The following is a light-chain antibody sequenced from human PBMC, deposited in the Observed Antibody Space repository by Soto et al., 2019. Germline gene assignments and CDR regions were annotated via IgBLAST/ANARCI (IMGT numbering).Light chain of an antibody. Sequence: QSVLTQPPSASGTPRQRVTISCSGSSSNIGSNTVNWYQQLPGTAPKLLIYSNNQRPSGVPDRFSGSKSGTSASLAISGLQSEDEADYYCAAWDDSLNGLWVFGTGTKVTVL. CDR1: SSNIGSNT. CDR2: SNN. J-gene: IGLJ1*01. V-gene: IGLV1-44*01. CDR3: AAWDDSLNGLWV.